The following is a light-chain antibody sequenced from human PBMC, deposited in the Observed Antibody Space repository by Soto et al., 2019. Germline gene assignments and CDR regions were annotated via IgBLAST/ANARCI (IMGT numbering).Light chain of an antibody. CDR1: SSNIGSNT. CDR2: SND. V-gene: IGLV1-44*01. Sequence: QAVVTQPPSASGTPGQRVTISASGSSSNIGSNTVSWYQQLPGTAPKLLIYSNDQRPSGVPDRFSGSKSGTSASLAISGLQSEDEADYYCATWDDSRNGYVFGPGTKLTVL. J-gene: IGLJ1*01. CDR3: ATWDDSRNGYV.